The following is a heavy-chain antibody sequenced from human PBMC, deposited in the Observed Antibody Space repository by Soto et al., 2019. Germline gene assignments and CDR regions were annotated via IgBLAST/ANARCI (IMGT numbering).Heavy chain of an antibody. J-gene: IGHJ4*02. V-gene: IGHV4-39*01. CDR1: GGSITSSSYY. CDR3: AGCGNNCLGYLILD. CDR2: IDHSGST. Sequence: QLQLQESGPGLVKPSETLSLTCTVSGGSITSSSYYWGWIRQPPGKGLEWIGSIDHSGSTYHNPSLKSRLTISVDTSKNQFSLRLSSVTAADTAVYYCAGCGNNCLGYLILDWGQGTLVTVSS. D-gene: IGHD1-20*01.